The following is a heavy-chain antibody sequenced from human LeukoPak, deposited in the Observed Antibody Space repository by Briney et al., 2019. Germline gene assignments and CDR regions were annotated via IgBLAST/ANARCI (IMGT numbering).Heavy chain of an antibody. CDR3: ARDRALYYYDSSGEGMDV. CDR2: ISGSGGST. V-gene: IGHV3-23*01. D-gene: IGHD3-22*01. Sequence: PGGSLRLSCAASGFTFSSYAMSWVRQAPGKGLEWVSAISGSGGSTYYADSVKGRFTISRDNAKNSLYLQMNSLRAEDTAVYYCARDRALYYYDSSGEGMDVWGQGTTVTVSS. J-gene: IGHJ6*02. CDR1: GFTFSSYA.